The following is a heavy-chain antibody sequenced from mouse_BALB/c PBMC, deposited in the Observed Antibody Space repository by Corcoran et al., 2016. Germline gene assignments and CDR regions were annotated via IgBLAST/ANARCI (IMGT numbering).Heavy chain of an antibody. CDR2: INTYTGEP. CDR1: GYTFTNYG. D-gene: IGHD2-1*01. CDR3: ARYYGKVYYAMDY. Sequence: QIQLVQSGPELKKPGETVKISCKASGYTFTNYGMNRVKQAPGKGLKWMGWINTYTGEPTYADDFKGRFAFSLETSASTAYLQINNLKNEDTATYFCARYYGKVYYAMDYWGQGTSVTVSS. J-gene: IGHJ4*01. V-gene: IGHV9-3-1*01.